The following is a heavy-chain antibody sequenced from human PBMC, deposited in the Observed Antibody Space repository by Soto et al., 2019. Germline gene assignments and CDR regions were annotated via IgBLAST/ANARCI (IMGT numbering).Heavy chain of an antibody. CDR2: INPNSGGT. Sequence: ASVKVSCKASGYTFTSYYMHWVRQAPGQGLEWMGWINPNSGGTNYAQKFQGRVTMTRDTSISTAYMELSRLRSDDTAVYYCARGMGGSGYDYYYYGMDVWGQGTTVTVSS. D-gene: IGHD5-12*01. CDR3: ARGMGGSGYDYYYYGMDV. J-gene: IGHJ6*02. V-gene: IGHV1-2*02. CDR1: GYTFTSYY.